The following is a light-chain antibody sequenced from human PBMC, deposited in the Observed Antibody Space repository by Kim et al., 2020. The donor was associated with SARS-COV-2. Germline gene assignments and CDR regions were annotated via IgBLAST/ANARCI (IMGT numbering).Light chain of an antibody. CDR1: QSVSSN. J-gene: IGKJ4*01. CDR3: QQYNNWPPLT. V-gene: IGKV3-15*01. CDR2: GAS. Sequence: EIVMTQSPATLSVSPGERATLSCRASQSVSSNLAWYQQKPGQAPRLLIYGASTRATGIPARFSGSGSGTEFTLTISSLRSEDFAVYYWQQYNNWPPLTFGGGTKVDIK.